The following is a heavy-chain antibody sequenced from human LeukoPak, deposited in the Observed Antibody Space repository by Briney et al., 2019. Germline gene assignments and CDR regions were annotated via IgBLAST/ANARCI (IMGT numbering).Heavy chain of an antibody. D-gene: IGHD3-22*01. V-gene: IGHV5-51*01. Sequence: HGESLKISCKGSGYSFTSYWIGWVRQMPGKGLEWMGIIYPGDSDTRYSPSFQGQVTISADKSISTAYLQWSSLKASDTAMYYCARGTETYDTSEGFDPWGQGTLVTASS. J-gene: IGHJ5*02. CDR2: IYPGDSDT. CDR3: ARGTETYDTSEGFDP. CDR1: GYSFTSYW.